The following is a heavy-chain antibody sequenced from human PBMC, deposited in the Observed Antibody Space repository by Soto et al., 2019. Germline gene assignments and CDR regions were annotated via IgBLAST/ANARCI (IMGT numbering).Heavy chain of an antibody. V-gene: IGHV1-8*01. CDR2: MNPNSGNT. J-gene: IGHJ5*02. D-gene: IGHD3-16*01. CDR1: GYTLTSYD. CDR3: ARDSYADGWFDP. Sequence: ASVKVSCKASGYTLTSYDINWVRQATGQGLEWMGWMNPNSGNTGYAQKFQGRVTMTRNTSISTAYMELSSLRSEDTAVYYCARDSYADGWFDPWGQGTLVTVSS.